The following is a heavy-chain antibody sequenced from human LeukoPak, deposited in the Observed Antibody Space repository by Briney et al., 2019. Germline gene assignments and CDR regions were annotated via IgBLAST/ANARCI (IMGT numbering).Heavy chain of an antibody. CDR2: IYPGACGT. CDR3: ARRRGDRYFDL. J-gene: IGHJ2*01. Sequence: GESLKLSCTGSGYTFTSYWIDWVRQMPGKGLEWVWIIYPGACGTRYSPSFQGQVTISADTYNSTAYLQWSSIKASAAAMYYCARRRGDRYFDLWGRGTLVTVSS. D-gene: IGHD3-9*01. V-gene: IGHV5-51*01. CDR1: GYTFTSYW.